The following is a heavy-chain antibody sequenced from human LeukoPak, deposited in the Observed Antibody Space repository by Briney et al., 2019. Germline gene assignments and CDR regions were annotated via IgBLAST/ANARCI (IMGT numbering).Heavy chain of an antibody. D-gene: IGHD2/OR15-2a*01. CDR1: GFTFSDYW. CDR3: ARDYFYAFDY. J-gene: IGHJ4*02. V-gene: IGHV3-48*02. Sequence: GGSLRLSCAASGFTFSDYWMHWVRQAPGKGLVWVSYISSSSSTIFYADSVKGRFTISRDSAKNSLFLQMNSLRDEDTAVYYCARDYFYAFDYWGQGTLVTVSS. CDR2: ISSSSSTI.